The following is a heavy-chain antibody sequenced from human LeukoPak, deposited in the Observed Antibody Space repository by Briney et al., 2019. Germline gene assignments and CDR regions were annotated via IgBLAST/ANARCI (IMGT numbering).Heavy chain of an antibody. V-gene: IGHV3-74*01. Sequence: GGSLRLSCAASGFTFSSYGMHWVRQAPGKGLVWVSRINSDGSSTSYADSVKGRFTISRDNAKNTLYLQMNSLRAEDTAVYYCAREGYSPRDGYNFNFDYWGQGTLVTVSS. CDR1: GFTFSSYG. CDR3: AREGYSPRDGYNFNFDY. J-gene: IGHJ4*02. D-gene: IGHD5-24*01. CDR2: INSDGSST.